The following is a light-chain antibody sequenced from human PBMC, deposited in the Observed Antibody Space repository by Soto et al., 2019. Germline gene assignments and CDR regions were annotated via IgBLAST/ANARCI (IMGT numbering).Light chain of an antibody. CDR1: QSISSW. V-gene: IGKV1-5*01. J-gene: IGKJ1*01. CDR2: DAS. CDR3: QQYNSSWT. Sequence: DIQMTQSRSTLSASVGDRVTITCRASQSISSWLAWYQQKPGKAPKLLIYDASALPRGVPSRFSGSGSGTEFTLTISSLQPDDFATYYCQQYNSSWTFGQGTKVDIK.